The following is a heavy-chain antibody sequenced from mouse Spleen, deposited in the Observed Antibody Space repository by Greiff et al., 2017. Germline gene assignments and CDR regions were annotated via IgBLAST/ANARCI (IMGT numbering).Heavy chain of an antibody. CDR2: FYPGSGSI. V-gene: IGHV1-62-2*01. D-gene: IGHD2-4*01. CDR3: ARHEGGYDYDEGYFDY. J-gene: IGHJ2*01. Sequence: VQLVESGAELVKPGASVKLSCKASGYTFTEYTIHWVKQRSGQGLEWIGWFYPGSGSIKYNEKFKDKATLTADKSSSTVYMELSRLTSEDSAVYFCARHEGGYDYDEGYFDYWGQGTTLTVSS. CDR1: GYTFTEYT.